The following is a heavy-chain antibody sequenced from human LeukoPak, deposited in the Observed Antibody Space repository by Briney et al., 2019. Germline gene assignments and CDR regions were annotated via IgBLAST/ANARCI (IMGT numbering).Heavy chain of an antibody. CDR2: ISSSGDNK. CDR3: TRDGRGNYHLDL. V-gene: IGHV3-11*01. J-gene: IGHJ4*02. Sequence: GGSLRLSCAASGFSSDYYMAWIRQAPGKGLEWISYISSSGDNKWYADSVKGRFTISRDNAKNSMYLQMNSLRAEDTAVYYCTRDGRGNYHLDLWGQGTLVTVSS. D-gene: IGHD1-26*01. CDR1: GFSSDYY.